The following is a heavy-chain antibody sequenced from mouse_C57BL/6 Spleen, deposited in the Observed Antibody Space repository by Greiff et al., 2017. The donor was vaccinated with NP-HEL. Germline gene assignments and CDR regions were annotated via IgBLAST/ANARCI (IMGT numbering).Heavy chain of an antibody. V-gene: IGHV7-3*01. J-gene: IGHJ2*01. CDR2: IRNKANGYTT. CDR1: GFTFTDYY. CDR3: ARYRDPTYFDY. Sequence: DVKLQESGGGLVQPGGSLSLSCAASGFTFTDYYMSWVRQPPGKALEWLGFIRNKANGYTTEYSASVKGRFTMSRDKSQSILYLQMNALRAEDSATYYFARYRDPTYFDYWGQGTTLTVSS.